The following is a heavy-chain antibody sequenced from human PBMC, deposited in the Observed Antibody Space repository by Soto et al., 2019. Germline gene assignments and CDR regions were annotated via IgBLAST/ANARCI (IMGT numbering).Heavy chain of an antibody. CDR1: GGSINNNNYY. CDR3: ATVRGGATRHPDSDS. D-gene: IGHD5-12*01. CDR2: IYYDGST. V-gene: IGHV4-39*02. Sequence: SETLSLTCTVSGGSINNNNYYWAWIRQPPGKGLSWIASIYYDGSTYYNSSLKSRVTISRDTSKNHFSLRLTSMTAADTAVYYCATVRGGATRHPDSDSWGQGTLVTVSS. J-gene: IGHJ4*02.